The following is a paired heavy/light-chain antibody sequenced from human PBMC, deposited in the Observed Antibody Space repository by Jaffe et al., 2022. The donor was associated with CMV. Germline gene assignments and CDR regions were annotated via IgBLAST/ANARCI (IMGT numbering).Light chain of an antibody. CDR1: QSVSSY. J-gene: IGKJ2*01. CDR3: QQRSNRQT. V-gene: IGKV3-11*01. Sequence: EIVLTQSPATLSLSPGERATLSCRASQSVSSYLAWYQQKPGQAPRLLIYDASNRATGIPARFSGSGSGTDFTLTISSLEPEDFAVYYCQQRSNRQTFGQGTKLEIK. CDR2: DAS.
Heavy chain of an antibody. CDR3: AADRYSYDYVWGSYRYGYFDY. Sequence: QMQLVQSGPEVKKPGTSVKVSCKASGFTFTSSAVQWVRQARGQRLEWIGWIVVGSGNTNYAQKFQERVTITRDMSTSTAYMELSSLRSEDTAVYYCAADRYSYDYVWGSYRYGYFDYWGQGTLVTVSS. D-gene: IGHD3-16*02. CDR2: IVVGSGNT. V-gene: IGHV1-58*01. J-gene: IGHJ4*02. CDR1: GFTFTSSA.